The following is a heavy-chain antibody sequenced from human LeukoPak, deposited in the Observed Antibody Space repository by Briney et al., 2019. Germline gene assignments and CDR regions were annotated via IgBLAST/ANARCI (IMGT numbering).Heavy chain of an antibody. CDR2: ISSSGSTI. Sequence: PGGSLRLSCAASGFTFSSYSMNWVRQAPGKGLEWVSYISSSGSTIYYADSVKGRFTISRDNAKNSLYLQMNSLRAEDTAVYYCARNSTLFGMDVWGKGTTVTVSS. D-gene: IGHD2-2*01. CDR3: ARNSTLFGMDV. V-gene: IGHV3-48*04. J-gene: IGHJ6*03. CDR1: GFTFSSYS.